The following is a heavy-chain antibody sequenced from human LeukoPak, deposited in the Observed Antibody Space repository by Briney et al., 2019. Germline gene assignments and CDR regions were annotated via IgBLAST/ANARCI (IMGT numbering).Heavy chain of an antibody. V-gene: IGHV4-39*01. D-gene: IGHD6-13*01. CDR2: IYYSGST. CDR3: ARSNVWTVAAAGKDLNWFDP. J-gene: IGHJ5*02. Sequence: SETLSLTCTVSGGSISSSSYYWGWIRQPPGKGLEWIGSIYYSGSTYYNPSLKSRVTISVDTSKNQFSLKLSSVTAADTAVYYCARSNVWTVAAAGKDLNWFDPWGQGTLVTVSS. CDR1: GGSISSSSYY.